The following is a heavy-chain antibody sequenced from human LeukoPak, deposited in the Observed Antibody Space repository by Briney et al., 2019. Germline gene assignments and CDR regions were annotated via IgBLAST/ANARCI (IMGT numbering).Heavy chain of an antibody. D-gene: IGHD6-13*01. V-gene: IGHV3-9*01. CDR3: AKDRYSSNFFGHGMDV. Sequence: GGSLRLSCAASGFTFDDYAMHWVRQAPGKGLEWVSGISWNSGSIGYADSVKGRFTISRDNAKNSLYLQMNSLRAEDTALYYCAKDRYSSNFFGHGMDVWGQGTTVTVSS. CDR1: GFTFDDYA. J-gene: IGHJ6*02. CDR2: ISWNSGSI.